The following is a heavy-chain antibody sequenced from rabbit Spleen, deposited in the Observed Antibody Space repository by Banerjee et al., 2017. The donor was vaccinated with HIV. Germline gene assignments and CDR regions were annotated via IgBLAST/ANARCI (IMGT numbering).Heavy chain of an antibody. V-gene: IGHV1S47*01. CDR2: IYAGDGST. CDR1: GFDFSSNA. Sequence: QEQLVESGGGLVQPEGSLTLTCKASGFDFSSNAMCWVRQAPGRGPEWIACIYAGDGSTYYASWAKGRFTISKTSSTTVTLEMTSLTVADTATYFCARGGSDYYLTHLYLWGPGTLVTVS. CDR3: ARGGSDYYLTHLYL. D-gene: IGHD1-1*01. J-gene: IGHJ6*01.